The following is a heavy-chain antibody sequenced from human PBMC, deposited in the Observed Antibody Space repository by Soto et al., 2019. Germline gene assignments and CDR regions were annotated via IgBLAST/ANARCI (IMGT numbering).Heavy chain of an antibody. V-gene: IGHV3-30*18. CDR3: AKVAKLLWFGTSDYYYRMDV. CDR1: GFTFSSYG. D-gene: IGHD3-10*01. J-gene: IGHJ6*02. CDR2: ISYDGSNK. Sequence: GGSLRLSCAASGFTFSSYGMHWVRQAPGKXLEWVAVISYDGSNKYYADSVKGRFTISRDNSKNTLYLQMNSLRAEDTAVYYCAKVAKLLWFGTSDYYYRMDVWGQGTTVTVSS.